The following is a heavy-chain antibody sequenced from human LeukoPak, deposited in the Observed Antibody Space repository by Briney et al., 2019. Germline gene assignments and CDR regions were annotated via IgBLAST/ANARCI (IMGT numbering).Heavy chain of an antibody. CDR1: GGSISSYY. D-gene: IGHD3-3*01. CDR3: ARGYYDFWSGYGMDV. J-gene: IGHJ6*02. CDR2: INHSGST. Sequence: PSETLSLTCTVSGGSISSYYWSWIRQPPGKGLEWIGEINHSGSTNYNPSLKSRVTISVDTSKNQFSLKLSSVTAADTAVYYCARGYYDFWSGYGMDVWGQGTTVTVSS. V-gene: IGHV4-34*01.